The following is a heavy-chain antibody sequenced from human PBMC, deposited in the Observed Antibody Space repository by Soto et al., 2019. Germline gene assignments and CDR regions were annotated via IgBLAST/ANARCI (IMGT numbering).Heavy chain of an antibody. D-gene: IGHD2-8*02. Sequence: GASVRVSCKASGCTFTSHVINWVRQAPGQGLVWMGWIITYNGNKHYAQNLQGRVSITTDTSTTTAYMELRSLRSDATAVYFCARQDITYDFDGGLYAQTPYFDNWGQGTLVTVSS. V-gene: IGHV1-18*04. CDR1: GCTFTSHV. CDR2: IITYNGNK. CDR3: ARQDITYDFDGGLYAQTPYFDN. J-gene: IGHJ4*02.